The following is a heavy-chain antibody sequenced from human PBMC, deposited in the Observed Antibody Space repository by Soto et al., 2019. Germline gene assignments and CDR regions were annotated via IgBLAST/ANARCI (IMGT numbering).Heavy chain of an antibody. CDR1: GYTFTSYY. CDR3: ASDQEPSTLYYDSYCMGV. CDR2: INPSGGST. Sequence: QVQLVQSGAEVKKPGASVTVSCKASGYTFTSYYIHWVRQAPGQGLEWMGIINPSGGSTSYAQKFQGRVTMTREPSTSTVCMEGRGLRSADTAVYYGASDQEPSTLYYDSYCMGVWGKGTTVTVSS. V-gene: IGHV1-46*03. J-gene: IGHJ6*03.